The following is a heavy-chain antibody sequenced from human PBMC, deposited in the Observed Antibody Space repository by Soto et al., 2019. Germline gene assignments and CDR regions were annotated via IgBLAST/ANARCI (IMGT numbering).Heavy chain of an antibody. CDR3: ARVYCSGGSCYEFDY. D-gene: IGHD2-15*01. CDR2: IYYSGST. CDR1: GGSISSGGYY. V-gene: IGHV4-31*03. J-gene: IGHJ4*02. Sequence: QVQLQESGPGRVKPSQTLSLTCTVSGGSISSGGYYWSWIRQHPGKGLEWIGYIYYSGSTYYNPSLKSRVTISVDTSKNQFSLKLSSVTAADTAVYYCARVYCSGGSCYEFDYWGQGTLVTVSS.